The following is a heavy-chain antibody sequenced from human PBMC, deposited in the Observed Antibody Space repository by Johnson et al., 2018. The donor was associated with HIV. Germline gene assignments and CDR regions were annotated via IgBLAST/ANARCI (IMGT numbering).Heavy chain of an antibody. Sequence: VQLVESGGGLVQPGGSLRLSCAASGFTFSSYLMHWVRQAPGKGLVWVSRINSDGSSTSYADSVKGRFTISRDNAKNTLYLQMNSLSAEDTAVYYCARDNAAAGTPMGFDIWGQGTMVTVSS. V-gene: IGHV3-74*01. J-gene: IGHJ3*02. CDR3: ARDNAAAGTPMGFDI. CDR1: GFTFSSYL. D-gene: IGHD6-13*01. CDR2: INSDGSST.